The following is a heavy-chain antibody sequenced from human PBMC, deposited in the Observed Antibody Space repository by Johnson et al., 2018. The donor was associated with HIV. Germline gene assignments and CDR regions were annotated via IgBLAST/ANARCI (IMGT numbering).Heavy chain of an antibody. Sequence: QVQLMESGGGVVQPGRSLRLSCAASGFTFSSYAMHWVRQAPGKGLECVALISNDGSNQNYADSVKGRFTISRDNSKNTLYLQMNSLRAEDTAGYYCASISLGSEDDAFDIWGQGTMVTVSS. CDR1: GFTFSSYA. V-gene: IGHV3-30*04. CDR3: ASISLGSEDDAFDI. J-gene: IGHJ3*02. CDR2: ISNDGSNQ. D-gene: IGHD3-10*01.